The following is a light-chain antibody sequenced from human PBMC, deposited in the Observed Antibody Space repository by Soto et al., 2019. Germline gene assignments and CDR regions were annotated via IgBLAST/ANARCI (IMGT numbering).Light chain of an antibody. V-gene: IGLV2-14*03. Sequence: QSALTQPASVSGSPGQSITISCTGTSRDVGGYNYVSWFQQHPGKAPKLKIYEVSNRPSWVSNRFSGSKSGYTASLTISELQAEDEADYYCTSFTSSSTWVFGGGTKLTVL. CDR3: TSFTSSSTWV. J-gene: IGLJ3*02. CDR2: EVS. CDR1: SRDVGGYNY.